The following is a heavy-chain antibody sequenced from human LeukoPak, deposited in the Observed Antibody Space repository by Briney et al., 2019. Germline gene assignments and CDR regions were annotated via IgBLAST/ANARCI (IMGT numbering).Heavy chain of an antibody. CDR1: GFTFSDHG. V-gene: IGHV3-23*01. J-gene: IGHJ4*02. D-gene: IGHD7-27*01. CDR3: ARDLAWGAFDY. Sequence: GGSLRLSCAASGFTFSDHGMNWGRQAPGKGREWLSGVSPPGGGTYYAASVKGRFTISRDDSKNTLSLQMNSLRVEDTAVYYCARDLAWGAFDYWGQGTLVTVSS. CDR2: VSPPGGGT.